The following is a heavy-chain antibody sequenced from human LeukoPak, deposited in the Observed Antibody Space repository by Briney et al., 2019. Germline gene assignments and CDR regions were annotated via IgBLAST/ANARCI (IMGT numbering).Heavy chain of an antibody. J-gene: IGHJ4*02. CDR1: GYTFTSYG. D-gene: IGHD1-26*01. Sequence: ASVKVSCKASGYTFTSYGINWVRQAPGQGLEWMGWISAYNGDTNYAQKLQGRVTMTTDTSTSTAYMELRSLRSDDTAVYYCARVGAYSGSFRHFDYWGQGTLVTVSS. CDR3: ARVGAYSGSFRHFDY. V-gene: IGHV1-18*01. CDR2: ISAYNGDT.